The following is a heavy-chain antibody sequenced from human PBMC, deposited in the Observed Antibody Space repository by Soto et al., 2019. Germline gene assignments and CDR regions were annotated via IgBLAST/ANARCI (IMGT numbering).Heavy chain of an antibody. CDR2: INPSGGST. Sequence: ASVKVSCKASGYTFTSYYMHWVRQAPGQGLEWMGIINPSGGSTSYAQKFQGRVTMTRDTSTSTAYMELSSLRSEDTAVYYCARGLKNYYDSSGYPQGFAFDIWGQGTMVTVSS. CDR3: ARGLKNYYDSSGYPQGFAFDI. J-gene: IGHJ3*02. V-gene: IGHV1-46*01. D-gene: IGHD3-22*01. CDR1: GYTFTSYY.